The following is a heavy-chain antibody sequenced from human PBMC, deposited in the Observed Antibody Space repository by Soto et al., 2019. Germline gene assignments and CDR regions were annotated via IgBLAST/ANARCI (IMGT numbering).Heavy chain of an antibody. CDR2: INTYSGNT. J-gene: IGHJ5*02. CDR1: GYTFINYG. CDR3: ARGVGSGTYYNQYNWFDP. V-gene: IGHV1-18*01. D-gene: IGHD3-10*01. Sequence: ASVKVSCKASGYTFINYGISWVRQAPRQGLEWMGWINTYSGNTNHAQKLQGRVTMTTDTSTSTAYMELRSLRSDDTAVYYCARGVGSGTYYNQYNWFDPWGQGTLVTVSS.